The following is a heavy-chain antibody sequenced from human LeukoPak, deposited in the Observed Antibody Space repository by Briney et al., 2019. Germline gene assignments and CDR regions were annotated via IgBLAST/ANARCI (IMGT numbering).Heavy chain of an antibody. CDR1: GYTFTGYY. Sequence: ASVKVSCKASGYTFTGYYMHWVRQAPGQGLEWMGWINPNSGGTNYAQKFQGRVTMTRDTSISTAYMELSRLRSDDTAVYYCATEREGLSSSWSYDAFDIWGQGTMVTVSS. V-gene: IGHV1-2*02. CDR3: ATEREGLSSSWSYDAFDI. CDR2: INPNSGGT. J-gene: IGHJ3*02. D-gene: IGHD6-13*01.